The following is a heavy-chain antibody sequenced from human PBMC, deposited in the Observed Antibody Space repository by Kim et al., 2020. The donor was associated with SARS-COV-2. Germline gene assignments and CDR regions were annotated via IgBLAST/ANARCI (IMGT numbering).Heavy chain of an antibody. D-gene: IGHD6-13*01. CDR3: ARGFGYQQLATRPPDY. CDR2: INHSGST. Sequence: SETLSLTCAVYGGSFSGYYWSWIRQPPGKGLEWIGEINHSGSTNYNPSLKSRVTISVDTSKNQFSLKLSSVTAADTAVYYCARGFGYQQLATRPPDYWGQGTLVTVSS. CDR1: GGSFSGYY. V-gene: IGHV4-34*01. J-gene: IGHJ4*02.